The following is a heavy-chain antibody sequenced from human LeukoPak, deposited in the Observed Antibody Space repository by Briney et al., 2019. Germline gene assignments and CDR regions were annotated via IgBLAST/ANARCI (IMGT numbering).Heavy chain of an antibody. CDR2: LSGSGGNT. CDR1: GFTFSSYA. D-gene: IGHD2-21*01. J-gene: IGHJ4*02. Sequence: PGGSLRLSCAASGFTFSSYAMSWVRQAPGKGLEWVSGLSGSGGNTIYADSVKGRFTISRDNSKNTMFLQMNSLRAEDTAVYYCVRDNPRCCGVIPANIDDYWGQGTLVTVSS. CDR3: VRDNPRCCGVIPANIDDY. V-gene: IGHV3-23*01.